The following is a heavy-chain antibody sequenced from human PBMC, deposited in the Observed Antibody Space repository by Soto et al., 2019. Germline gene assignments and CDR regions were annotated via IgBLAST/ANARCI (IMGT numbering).Heavy chain of an antibody. Sequence: PGESLKNSCKGSGYSFTSYWIGWVRQMPGKGLEWMGIIYPGDSDTRYSPSFQGQVTISADKSISTAYLQWSSLKASDTAMYYCARLAGTGNYYYYGMDVWGQGTTVTVSS. CDR3: ARLAGTGNYYYYGMDV. D-gene: IGHD6-19*01. J-gene: IGHJ6*02. V-gene: IGHV5-51*01. CDR2: IYPGDSDT. CDR1: GYSFTSYW.